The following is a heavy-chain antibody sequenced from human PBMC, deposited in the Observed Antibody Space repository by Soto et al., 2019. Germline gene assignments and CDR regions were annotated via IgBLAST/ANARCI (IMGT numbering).Heavy chain of an antibody. D-gene: IGHD1-20*01. CDR1: GGSISSYY. CDR2: IYYSGST. V-gene: IGHV4-59*01. CDR3: ARVNWNDPLYFDY. J-gene: IGHJ4*02. Sequence: SETLSLTCTVSGGSISSYYWSWIRQPPGKGLEWIGYIYYSGSTNYNPSLKSRVTISVDTSKNQFSLKLSSVTAADTAVYYCARVNWNDPLYFDYWGQGTLVTVSS.